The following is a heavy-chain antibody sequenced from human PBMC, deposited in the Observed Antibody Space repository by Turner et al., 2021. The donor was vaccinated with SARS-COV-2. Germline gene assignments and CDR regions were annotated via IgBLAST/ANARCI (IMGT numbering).Heavy chain of an antibody. V-gene: IGHV4-31*03. CDR2: IYYSGST. CDR3: ARAGTDWLQYYYFDY. D-gene: IGHD3-9*01. Sequence: QVQLQESGPGLVQPSQTLSLTCTVSGGSISSGAYYWSWISQHPGKGLEWIGYIYYSGSTYYNPSLKSRVTISVDTSKNQFSLKLSSVTAADTAVYYCARAGTDWLQYYYFDYWGQGTLVTVSS. CDR1: GGSISSGAYY. J-gene: IGHJ4*02.